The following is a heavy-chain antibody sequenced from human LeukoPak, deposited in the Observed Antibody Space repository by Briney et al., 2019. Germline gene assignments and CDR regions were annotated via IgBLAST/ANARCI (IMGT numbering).Heavy chain of an antibody. CDR1: GGSFSGYY. Sequence: SETLSLTCALYGGSFSGYYWSWIRQPPGKGLEWIGEINHSGSTNYNPSLKSRVTISVDTSKNQFSLKLSSVTAADTAVYYCARESWNYFNWFDPWGQGTLVTVSS. CDR3: ARESWNYFNWFDP. J-gene: IGHJ5*02. D-gene: IGHD1-7*01. V-gene: IGHV4-34*01. CDR2: INHSGST.